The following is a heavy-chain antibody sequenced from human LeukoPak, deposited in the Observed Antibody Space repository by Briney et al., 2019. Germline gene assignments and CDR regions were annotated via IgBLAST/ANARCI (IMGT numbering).Heavy chain of an antibody. CDR2: FYHSGIT. Sequence: SETLSLTCTVSGYSISSGYFWGWIRQPPGKGLEWIGSFYHSGITYYNPSLKSRVTISVDTSKNQFSLKLSSVTAADTAVYYCARVIWFGELRGPGDNWFDPWGQGTLVTVSS. D-gene: IGHD3-10*01. CDR1: GYSISSGYF. J-gene: IGHJ5*02. V-gene: IGHV4-38-2*02. CDR3: ARVIWFGELRGPGDNWFDP.